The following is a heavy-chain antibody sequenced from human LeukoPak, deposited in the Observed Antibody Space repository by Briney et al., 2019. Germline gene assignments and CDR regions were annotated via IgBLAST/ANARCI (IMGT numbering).Heavy chain of an antibody. D-gene: IGHD1-1*01. CDR2: ISGSGGNT. CDR1: GFIFSSYA. Sequence: GGSLRLSCAASGFIFSSYAMSWVRHAPGKGLEWLSGISGSGGNTYDADSVKGRFTISRDNPKNTLYLQMTSLRADDTAVYYCPGTTTTCCSYWGQGTLVTVSS. CDR3: PGTTTTCCSY. V-gene: IGHV3-23*01. J-gene: IGHJ4*02.